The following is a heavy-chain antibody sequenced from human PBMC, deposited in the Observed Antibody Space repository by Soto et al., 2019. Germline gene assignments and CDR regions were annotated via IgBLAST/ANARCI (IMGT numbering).Heavy chain of an antibody. D-gene: IGHD2-15*01. CDR3: ARPRETCRPSCYYYYYGMDV. CDR1: GFTFSNNY. Sequence: EVQLVETGGGLIQPGGSLRLSCAASGFTFSNNYMSWVRQAPGKGLEWVSVIYSGGSTYYADSVKGRFTISRDNSKNTLYLQMNSLRLEDTAVYYCARPRETCRPSCYYYYYGMDVWGQGTTVTVSS. V-gene: IGHV3-53*02. J-gene: IGHJ6*02. CDR2: IYSGGST.